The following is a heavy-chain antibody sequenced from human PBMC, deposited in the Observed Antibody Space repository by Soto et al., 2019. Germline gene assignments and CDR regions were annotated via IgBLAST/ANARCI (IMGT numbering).Heavy chain of an antibody. CDR2: ISASGAAT. J-gene: IGHJ5*02. Sequence: PWGALKVSGTASEFTFSNYAISWVRQAPGKGLEWVSAISASGAATYYVDAVRGRFTISRDNSKNTLYVQMNSLRAEDTGVYYCARCAVLSTTSGGWCNWFDPWGQGTLVTVSS. CDR3: ARCAVLSTTSGGWCNWFDP. V-gene: IGHV3-23*01. D-gene: IGHD2-21*01. CDR1: EFTFSNYA.